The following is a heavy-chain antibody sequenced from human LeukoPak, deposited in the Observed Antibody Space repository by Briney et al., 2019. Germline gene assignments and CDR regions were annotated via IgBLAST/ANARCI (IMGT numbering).Heavy chain of an antibody. CDR3: AKEQYPGYFGF. V-gene: IGHV3-30*02. CDR1: GFIFSGSS. D-gene: IGHD1-14*01. J-gene: IGHJ4*02. CDR2: IRFDATNK. Sequence: GGSLRLSCAASGFIFSGSSMHWVRQAPGKGLEWVCFIRFDATNKYYADSVKGRFTISRDNSNNTLYLQLNNVRTEDTATYFCAKEQYPGYFGFWGQGTLVTVSA.